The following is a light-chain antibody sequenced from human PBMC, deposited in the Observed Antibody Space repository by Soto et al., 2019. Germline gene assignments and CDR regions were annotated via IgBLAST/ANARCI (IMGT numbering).Light chain of an antibody. J-gene: IGKJ5*01. V-gene: IGKV3-20*01. CDR3: QQYGRSPT. CDR2: GAS. Sequence: DIVLPPSTGLLSLSPGERASLSCGASQSISSRFLAWYQQKPGQAPRLLIYGASSRATGIPDRFSGSGSGTDFTLTISRLEPEDFAVYYCQQYGRSPTFGEGTRLEI. CDR1: QSISSRF.